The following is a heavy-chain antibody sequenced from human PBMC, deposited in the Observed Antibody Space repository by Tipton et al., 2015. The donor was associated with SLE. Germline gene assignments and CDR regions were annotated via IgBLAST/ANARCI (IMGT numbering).Heavy chain of an antibody. Sequence: TLSLTCAVSGYSISSGYYWGWIRQPPGKGLEWIGSIYHSGSTYYNPSLKSRVTISVDTSKNQFSLKLSSVTAADTAVYYCARSYTNEPADYWGQGTLVTVSS. CDR2: IYHSGST. V-gene: IGHV4-38-2*01. CDR3: ARSYTNEPADY. D-gene: IGHD2-8*01. J-gene: IGHJ4*02. CDR1: GYSISSGYY.